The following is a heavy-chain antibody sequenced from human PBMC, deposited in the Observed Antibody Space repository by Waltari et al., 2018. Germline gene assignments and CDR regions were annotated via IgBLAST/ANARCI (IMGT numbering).Heavy chain of an antibody. J-gene: IGHJ4*02. CDR3: ATGRGAGF. CDR2: IKQDGSEK. CDR1: GFNINSLW. D-gene: IGHD1-1*01. V-gene: IGHV3-7*03. Sequence: EVQLVESGGDLVQPGGSLRLSCAASGFNINSLWMTWVRQAPGKGLEWVANIKQDGSEKYYVDSVKGRFTISRDNAKNSLFLQMDSLRAEDTALYYCATGRGAGFWGQGTPVTVSS.